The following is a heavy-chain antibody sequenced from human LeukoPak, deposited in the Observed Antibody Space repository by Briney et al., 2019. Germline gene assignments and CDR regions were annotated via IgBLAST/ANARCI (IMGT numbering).Heavy chain of an antibody. CDR3: ITDPPIVVGPTTISAPFGFDS. V-gene: IGHV3-15*01. CDR2: IKSKTDGGTT. D-gene: IGHD2-2*02. Sequence: GGSLRLSCAASGFTFSDYFMSWIRQAPGKGLEWVGRIKSKTDGGTTDYAAPVKGRFTISRDDSKNTLLLQMNSLKAEDTAVYYCITDPPIVVGPTTISAPFGFDSWGQGTLVTVSS. J-gene: IGHJ4*02. CDR1: GFTFSDYF.